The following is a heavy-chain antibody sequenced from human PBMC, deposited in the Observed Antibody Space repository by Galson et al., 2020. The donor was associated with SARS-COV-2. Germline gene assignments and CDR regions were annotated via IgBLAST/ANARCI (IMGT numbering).Heavy chain of an antibody. V-gene: IGHV5-51*01. J-gene: IGHJ2*01. CDR3: ARRGNSPLGYFDL. Sequence: GESLKISCKGSGYSFTNFWIGWVRQMPGKGLEWMGIIYPGDSDTTYSPSFQGQVIISVDKSIGTLYLQWTSLKASDTGIYYCARRGNSPLGYFDLWGHGTPVTVSS. CDR1: GYSFTNFW. D-gene: IGHD5-18*01. CDR2: IYPGDSDT.